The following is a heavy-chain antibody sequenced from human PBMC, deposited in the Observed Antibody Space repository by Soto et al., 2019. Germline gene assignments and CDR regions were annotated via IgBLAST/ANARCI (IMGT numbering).Heavy chain of an antibody. CDR3: ARAPLDYYDSSGSPRIYYYYGMDV. V-gene: IGHV1-69*13. CDR1: GGTFSSYA. Sequence: GASVKVSCKASGGTFSSYAISWVRQAPGQGLEWMGGIIPIFGTANYAQKFQGRVTITADESTSTAYMELSSLRSEDTAVYYCARAPLDYYDSSGSPRIYYYYGMDVWGQGTTVTVSS. J-gene: IGHJ6*02. D-gene: IGHD3-22*01. CDR2: IIPIFGTA.